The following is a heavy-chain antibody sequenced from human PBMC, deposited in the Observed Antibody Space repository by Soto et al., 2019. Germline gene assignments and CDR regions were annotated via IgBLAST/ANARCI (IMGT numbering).Heavy chain of an antibody. CDR1: GYTFTSYG. V-gene: IGHV1-18*01. D-gene: IGHD2-15*01. J-gene: IGHJ5*02. CDR3: ARDQHGIIANWFDP. Sequence: ASVKVSCKASGYTFTSYGISWVRQAPGQGLEWMGWISAYNGNTNYAQKLQGRVTMTTDTSTSTAYMELRSLRSDDTAVYYCARDQHGIIANWFDPWGQGTLVTVSS. CDR2: ISAYNGNT.